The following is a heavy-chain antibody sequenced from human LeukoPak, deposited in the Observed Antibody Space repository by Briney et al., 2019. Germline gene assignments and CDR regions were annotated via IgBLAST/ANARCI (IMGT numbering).Heavy chain of an antibody. D-gene: IGHD3-10*01. CDR1: GYSISSGYY. Sequence: SETLSLTCTVSGYSISSGYYWGWIRQPPGKGLEWIGSIYHSGSTYYNPSLKSRVTISVDTSKNQFSLKLSSVTAADTAVYYCARAYYYGSGRLYWGQGTLVTVSS. CDR2: IYHSGST. J-gene: IGHJ4*02. V-gene: IGHV4-38-2*02. CDR3: ARAYYYGSGRLY.